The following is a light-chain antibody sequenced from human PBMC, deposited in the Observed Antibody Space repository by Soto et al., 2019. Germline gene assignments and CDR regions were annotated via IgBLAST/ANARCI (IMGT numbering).Light chain of an antibody. CDR3: AAWDDSLNAL. CDR2: IND. CDR1: SSNIGDNP. J-gene: IGLJ1*01. V-gene: IGLV1-44*01. Sequence: QRITISCSGSSSNIGDNPVNWYQQLPGAAPKLLIYINDQRPSGVPDRFSGSKSGTSASLAISGLQPEDEADYYCAAWDDSLNALFGTGTKGTVL.